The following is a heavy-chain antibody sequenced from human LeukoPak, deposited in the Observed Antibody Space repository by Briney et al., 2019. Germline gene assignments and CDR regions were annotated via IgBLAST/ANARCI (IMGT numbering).Heavy chain of an antibody. V-gene: IGHV3-15*01. Sequence: PGGSLRLSCAASGFTFSDHYMDWVRQAPGKGLEWVGRIKSKNVGGTTDYAAPVKGRFTISRDDSKNTVYLQMNSLKIEDTAVYYCTSHAASDPWGQGTLVTVSS. CDR3: TSHAASDP. CDR2: IKSKNVGGTT. CDR1: GFTFSDHY. J-gene: IGHJ5*02.